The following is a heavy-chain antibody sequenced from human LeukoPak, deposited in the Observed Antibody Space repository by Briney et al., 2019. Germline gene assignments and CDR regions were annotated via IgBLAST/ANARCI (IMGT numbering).Heavy chain of an antibody. CDR1: GLTFSGSA. CDR3: TRHVTMVEYYYGMDV. V-gene: IGHV3-73*01. J-gene: IGHJ6*02. Sequence: GGSLRLSCAASGLTFSGSAMHWVRRASGKGLEWVGRIRSKANSYATAYAASVKGRFTISRDDSKNTAYLQMNSLKTEDTAVYYCTRHVTMVEYYYGMDVWGQGTTVTVSS. D-gene: IGHD4/OR15-4a*01. CDR2: IRSKANSYAT.